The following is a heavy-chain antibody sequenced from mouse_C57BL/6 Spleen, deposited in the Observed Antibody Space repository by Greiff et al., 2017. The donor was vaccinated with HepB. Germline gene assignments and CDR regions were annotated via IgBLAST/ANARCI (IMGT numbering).Heavy chain of an antibody. CDR3: AGYYGSSPFAY. CDR2: IYPRDGST. D-gene: IGHD1-1*01. CDR1: GYTFTSYD. Sequence: QVQLQQSGPELVKPGDSVKLSCKASGYTFTSYDINWVKQRPGQGLEWIGWIYPRDGSTKYNEKFKGKATLTVDTSSRTAYMELHSLTSEDSAVYFCAGYYGSSPFAYWGQGTLVTVSA. V-gene: IGHV1-85*01. J-gene: IGHJ3*01.